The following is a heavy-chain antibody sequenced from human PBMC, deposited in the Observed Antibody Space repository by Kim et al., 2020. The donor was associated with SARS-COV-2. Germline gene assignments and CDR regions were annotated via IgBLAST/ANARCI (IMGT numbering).Heavy chain of an antibody. V-gene: IGHV4-34*01. J-gene: IGHJ6*02. D-gene: IGHD3-10*01. CDR2: INHSGST. CDR1: GGSFSGYY. CDR3: ARGGIYGSGSYYRNKYYYYGMDV. Sequence: SETLSLTCAVYGGSFSGYYWSWIRQPPGKGLEWIGEINHSGSTNYNPSLKSRVTISVDTSKNQFSLKLSSVTAADTAVYYCARGGIYGSGSYYRNKYYYYGMDVWGQGTTVTVSS.